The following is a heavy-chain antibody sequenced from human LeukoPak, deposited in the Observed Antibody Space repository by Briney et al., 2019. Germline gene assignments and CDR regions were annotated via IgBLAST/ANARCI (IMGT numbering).Heavy chain of an antibody. CDR1: NGSISSGGFY. Sequence: SETLSLTCTVSNGSISSGGFYWGWIRQPPGKGLEWIGSIYYSGSTYYNPSLKSRVTISVDTSKNQFSLKLSSVTAADTAVYYCARTYCSSTSCYECDYWGQGTLVTVSS. V-gene: IGHV4-39*01. J-gene: IGHJ4*02. CDR3: ARTYCSSTSCYECDY. CDR2: IYYSGST. D-gene: IGHD2-2*01.